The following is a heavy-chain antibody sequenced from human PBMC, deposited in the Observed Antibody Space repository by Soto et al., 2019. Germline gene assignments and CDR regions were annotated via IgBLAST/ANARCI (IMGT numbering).Heavy chain of an antibody. D-gene: IGHD6-19*01. J-gene: IGHJ4*02. CDR1: GFTFDDYA. Sequence: EVQLVESGGGLVQPGRSLRLSCAASGFTFDDYAMHWVRQAPGKGLEWVSGISWNSGSIGYADSVKGRFTISRDNAKNSLYLQMNSLRAEDTALYYCAKDMSMTVAGRPSYFDYWGQGTLVTVSS. CDR3: AKDMSMTVAGRPSYFDY. CDR2: ISWNSGSI. V-gene: IGHV3-9*01.